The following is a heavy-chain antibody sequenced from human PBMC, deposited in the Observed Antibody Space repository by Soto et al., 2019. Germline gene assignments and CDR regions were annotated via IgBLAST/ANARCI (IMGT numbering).Heavy chain of an antibody. V-gene: IGHV5-51*01. J-gene: IGHJ6*02. CDR2: IYPGDSDT. Sequence: PGESLRISCKGSGYSFTSYWIGWVRQMPGKGLEWMGIIYPGDSDTRYSPSFQGQVTISADKSISTAYLQWSSLKASDTAMYYCARHKYYDFWSGKNLYGMDVWGQGTTVTVSS. D-gene: IGHD3-3*01. CDR1: GYSFTSYW. CDR3: ARHKYYDFWSGKNLYGMDV.